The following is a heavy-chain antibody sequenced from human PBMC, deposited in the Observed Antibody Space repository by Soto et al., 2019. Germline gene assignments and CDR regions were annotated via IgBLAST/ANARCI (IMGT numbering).Heavy chain of an antibody. D-gene: IGHD3-3*01. CDR3: ARGYTIFGVVNLYGMDV. V-gene: IGHV4-61*01. CDR2: IYYSGST. J-gene: IGHJ6*02. Sequence: QVQLQESGPGLVKPSETLSLTCTVSGGSVSSGSYYWSWIRQPPGKGLEWIGYIYYSGSTNYNPSLKSRVTISVDTSKNQFSLKLSSVTAADTAVYYCARGYTIFGVVNLYGMDVWGQGTTVTVSS. CDR1: GGSVSSGSYY.